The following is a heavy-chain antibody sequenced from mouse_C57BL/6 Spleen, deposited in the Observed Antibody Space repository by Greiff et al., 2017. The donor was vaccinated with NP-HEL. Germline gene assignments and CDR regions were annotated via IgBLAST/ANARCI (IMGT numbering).Heavy chain of an antibody. D-gene: IGHD3-2*02. V-gene: IGHV1-69*01. Sequence: QVQLQQPGAELVMPGASVKLSCKASGYTFTSYWMHWVKQRPGQGLEWIGEIDPSDSYTNYNQKFKGKSTLTVDKSSSTAYMQLSSLTSEDSAVYYCARSGSGYTGFAYWGQGTLVTVSA. CDR3: ARSGSGYTGFAY. CDR2: IDPSDSYT. J-gene: IGHJ3*01. CDR1: GYTFTSYW.